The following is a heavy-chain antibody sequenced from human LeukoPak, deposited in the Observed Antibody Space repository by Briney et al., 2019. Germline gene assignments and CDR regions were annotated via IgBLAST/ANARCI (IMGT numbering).Heavy chain of an antibody. CDR1: GGSISSGGYY. D-gene: IGHD3-22*01. Sequence: SETLSLTCTVSGGSISSGGYYWSWIRQHPGKGLEWIGYIYYSGSTYYNPSLKSRVAISVDTSKNQFSLKLSSVTAADTAVYYCASSGTMTVGSSDYWGQGTLVTVSS. V-gene: IGHV4-31*03. CDR2: IYYSGST. CDR3: ASSGTMTVGSSDY. J-gene: IGHJ4*02.